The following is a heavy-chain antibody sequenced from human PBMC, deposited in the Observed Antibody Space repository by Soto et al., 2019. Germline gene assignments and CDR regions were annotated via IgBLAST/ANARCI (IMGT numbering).Heavy chain of an antibody. CDR1: GFTFSSYA. D-gene: IGHD1-7*01. CDR2: ISYDGSNK. CDR3: ARGVTGTTSWFDP. Sequence: VQLVESGGGVVQPGRSLRLSCAASGFTFSSYAMHWVRQAPGKGLEWVAVISYDGSNKYYADSVKGRFTISRDNSKNTLYLQMNSLRAEDTAVYYCARGVTGTTSWFDPWGQGTLVTVSS. V-gene: IGHV3-30-3*01. J-gene: IGHJ5*02.